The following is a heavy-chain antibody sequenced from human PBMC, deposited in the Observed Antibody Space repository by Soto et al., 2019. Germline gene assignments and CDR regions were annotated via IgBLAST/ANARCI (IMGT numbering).Heavy chain of an antibody. CDR2: IYWDDDK. V-gene: IGHV2-5*02. CDR1: GFSLTTSGVG. J-gene: IGHJ4*02. D-gene: IGHD3-3*01. Sequence: QITLNESGPTQVKPRQTLTLTCTFSGFSLTTSGVGVGWIRQSPGKAPEWLALIYWDDDKRYSPSLKSRLTSTKDTHKNQVVLTMADVDPADTATYYCAHRVLRTVFGLVTTTAIYFDFWGQGTPVAVS. CDR3: AHRVLRTVFGLVTTTAIYFDF.